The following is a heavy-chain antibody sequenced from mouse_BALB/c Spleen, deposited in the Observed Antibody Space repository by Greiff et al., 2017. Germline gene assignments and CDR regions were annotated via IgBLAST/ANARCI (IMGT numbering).Heavy chain of an antibody. Sequence: EVKLEESGGGLVKPGGSLKLSCAASGFTFSDYYMYWVRQTPEKRLEWVATISDGGSYTYYPDSVKGRFTISRDNAKNNLYLQMSSLKSEDTAMYYCARDKTGHAMDYWGQGTSVTVSS. CDR3: ARDKTGHAMDY. CDR2: ISDGGSYT. V-gene: IGHV5-4*02. J-gene: IGHJ4*01. D-gene: IGHD4-1*01. CDR1: GFTFSDYY.